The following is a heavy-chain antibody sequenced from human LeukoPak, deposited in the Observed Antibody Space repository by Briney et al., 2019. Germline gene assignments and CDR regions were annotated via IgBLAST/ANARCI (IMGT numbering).Heavy chain of an antibody. CDR1: GYTFTSCY. D-gene: IGHD6-25*01. CDR3: ARGCSSGWGLFDY. Sequence: ASVKVSCKASGYTFTSCYIHWVRQAPGQGLMWMGIINPSGGSTSCAQKFQGRVTMTRDTSTSTVYMELSSLGSEGTAVYYCARGCSSGWGLFDYWGQGTLVTVSS. J-gene: IGHJ4*02. CDR2: INPSGGST. V-gene: IGHV1-46*01.